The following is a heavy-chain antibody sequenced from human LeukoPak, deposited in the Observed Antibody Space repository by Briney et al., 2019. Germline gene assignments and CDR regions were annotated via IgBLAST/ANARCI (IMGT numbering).Heavy chain of an antibody. D-gene: IGHD3-22*01. V-gene: IGHV4-4*07. J-gene: IGHJ4*02. CDR1: GVSITSYY. CDR3: ARDLYYYDSSGHPHFDY. CDR2: IHTSGST. Sequence: SVTLSLTCTVSGVSITSYYWSWNRQPAGKGLEWIGRIHTSGSTNYNSSLKSRVTMSVDTSKNQFSLKLSSVTAADTAVYYCARDLYYYDSSGHPHFDYWGQGTLVTVSS.